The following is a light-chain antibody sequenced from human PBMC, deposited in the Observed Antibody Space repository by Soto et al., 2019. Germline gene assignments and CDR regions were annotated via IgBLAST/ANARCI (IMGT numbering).Light chain of an antibody. V-gene: IGKV4-1*01. Sequence: DIVMTQSPDSLAVSLGERATINCKSSQPVLSRSNNKNYVSWYQQKPGQPPKLLISWASTRESGVPDRFSGSGSGTDFTLTISTLQAEDVAVYYCQQYDSAPWAFGQGTKVEIQ. CDR2: WAS. CDR3: QQYDSAPWA. CDR1: QPVLSRSNNKNY. J-gene: IGKJ1*01.